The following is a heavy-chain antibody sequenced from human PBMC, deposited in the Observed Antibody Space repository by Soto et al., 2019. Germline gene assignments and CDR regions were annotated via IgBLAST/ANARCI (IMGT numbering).Heavy chain of an antibody. CDR3: ARAKLNWFDP. Sequence: QVQLQESGPGLLKPWGTLSLGGAVSGDSISGNNWWTGVRHSPEGGLEWIGEIFHSGSTNYNPSLKGRVTISVDKSKKNFSLNLRSVTAADTAVYYCARAKLNWFDPWGQGTLVTVSS. J-gene: IGHJ5*02. D-gene: IGHD1-1*01. V-gene: IGHV4-4*02. CDR1: GDSISGNNW. CDR2: IFHSGST.